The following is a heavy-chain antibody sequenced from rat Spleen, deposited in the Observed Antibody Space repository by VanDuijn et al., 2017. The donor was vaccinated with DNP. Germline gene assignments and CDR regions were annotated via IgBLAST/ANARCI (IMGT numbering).Heavy chain of an antibody. J-gene: IGHJ1*01. Sequence: EVQLQESGPGLVKPSQSLSLTCSVTDYSITNNYWGWIRKFPRNKMEWMGYISYSGTTGYNPSLRSRISITRDTSKNQFLLQVNSVTTEDTATYYCARGLNYGGYKYYYWYFDFWGPGTMVTVSS. D-gene: IGHD1-11*01. CDR1: DYSITNNY. CDR3: ARGLNYGGYKYYYWYFDF. CDR2: ISYSGTT. V-gene: IGHV3-1*01.